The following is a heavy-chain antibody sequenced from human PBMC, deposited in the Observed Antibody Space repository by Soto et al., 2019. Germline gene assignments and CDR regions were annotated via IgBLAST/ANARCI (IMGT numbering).Heavy chain of an antibody. CDR3: ARIEGKSGSGSYYYYYYYGMDV. J-gene: IGHJ6*02. CDR1: GFTFSSYG. CDR2: ISYDGSNK. Sequence: PGGSLRLSCAASGFTFSSYGMHWVRQAPGKGLEWVAVISYDGSNKYYADSVKGRFTISRDNSKNTLYLQMNSLRAEDTAVYYCARIEGKSGSGSYYYYYYYGMDVWGQGTTVTVSS. V-gene: IGHV3-30*03. D-gene: IGHD3-10*01.